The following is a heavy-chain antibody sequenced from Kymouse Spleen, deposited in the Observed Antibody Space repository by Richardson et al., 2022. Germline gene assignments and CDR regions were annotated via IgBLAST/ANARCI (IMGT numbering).Heavy chain of an antibody. CDR3: AREGCGGDCYLDY. V-gene: IGHV3-33*01. Sequence: QVQLVESGGGVVQPGRSLRLSCAASGFTFSSYGMHWVRQAPGKGLEWVAVIWYDGSNKYYADSVKGRFTISRDNSKNTLYLQMNSLRAEDTAVYYCAREGCGGDCYLDYWGQGTLVTVSS. D-gene: IGHD2-21*02. CDR1: GFTFSSYG. CDR2: IWYDGSNK. J-gene: IGHJ4*02.